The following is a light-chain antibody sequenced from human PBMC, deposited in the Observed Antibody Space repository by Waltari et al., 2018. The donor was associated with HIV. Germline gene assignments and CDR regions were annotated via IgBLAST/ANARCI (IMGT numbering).Light chain of an antibody. Sequence: QSALTQPASVSGSPGQSLTISCTGTFSDVGSYNLVSSYQQHPGDAPKLMIYEVTKRPSVISSRFSGSKSGNTASLTISGLQAEDEANYYCCSYAGSRIHVIFGGGTKLTVL. CDR2: EVT. J-gene: IGLJ2*01. CDR3: CSYAGSRIHVI. V-gene: IGLV2-23*02. CDR1: FSDVGSYNL.